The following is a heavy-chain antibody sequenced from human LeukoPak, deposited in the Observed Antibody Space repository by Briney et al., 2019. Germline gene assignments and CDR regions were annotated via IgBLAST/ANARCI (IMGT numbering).Heavy chain of an antibody. V-gene: IGHV3-11*01. Sequence: GGSLRLSCAASGFTFSDYYMSWIRQAPGKGLEWVSYISSSGSTIYYADSVKGRFTIPRDNAKNSLYLQMNSLRAEDTAVYYCARVPASSWYYYYYMDVWGKGTTVTVSS. D-gene: IGHD6-13*01. J-gene: IGHJ6*03. CDR1: GFTFSDYY. CDR2: ISSSGSTI. CDR3: ARVPASSWYYYYYMDV.